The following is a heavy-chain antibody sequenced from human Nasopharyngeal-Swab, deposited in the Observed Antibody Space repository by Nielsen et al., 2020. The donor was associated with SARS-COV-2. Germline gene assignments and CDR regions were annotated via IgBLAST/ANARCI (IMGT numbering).Heavy chain of an antibody. CDR2: IYYSGST. V-gene: IGHV4-39*07. Sequence: SETLPLTGTVFGGCINICSYYWVWFRQPQGKGLEWIGSIYYSGSTYYNPSLESRVTLSVDTSKYQFSLKLSSVTAADTAVYYCAISGWYYAFDIWGQGTMVTVSS. D-gene: IGHD6-19*01. CDR3: AISGWYYAFDI. J-gene: IGHJ3*02. CDR1: GGCINICSYY.